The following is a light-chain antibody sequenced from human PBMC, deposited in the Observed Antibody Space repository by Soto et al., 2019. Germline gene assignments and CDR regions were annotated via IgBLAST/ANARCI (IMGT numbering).Light chain of an antibody. CDR3: AAWDDSLKAVL. J-gene: IGLJ2*01. CDR1: SSNIGNNA. V-gene: IGLV1-36*01. CDR2: YDD. Sequence: QSVLTQPPSVSEAPRQRVTISCSGSSSNIGNNAVTWYQQLPGKAPKLLIYYDDLLPSGVSDRFSGSKSGTSASLAISGLQSEDEADYYCAAWDDSLKAVLFGGGTQLTVL.